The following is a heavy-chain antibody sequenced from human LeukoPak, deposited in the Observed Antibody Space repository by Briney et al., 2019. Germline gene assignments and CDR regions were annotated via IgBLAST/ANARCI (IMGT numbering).Heavy chain of an antibody. D-gene: IGHD6-19*01. Sequence: GGSLRLSCAASGFTSSSYWMHWVRQAPGKGLVWVSRMNNDGSSTIYADSVKGRFTISRDNAKNTLYLQMNSLRAEDTAVYYCARADGSGWLTYWGQGTLVTVSS. J-gene: IGHJ4*02. CDR3: ARADGSGWLTY. CDR1: GFTSSSYW. CDR2: MNNDGSST. V-gene: IGHV3-74*01.